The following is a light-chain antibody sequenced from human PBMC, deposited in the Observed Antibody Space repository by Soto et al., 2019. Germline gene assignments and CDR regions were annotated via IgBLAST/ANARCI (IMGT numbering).Light chain of an antibody. J-gene: IGKJ1*01. CDR2: WAS. Sequence: DIVTTQSPDSLAVSLGERATINCKSSQSVLYSANNKNCLAWYQQKPGQPPKLLLYWASTRESGVPDRFSGSGSGTDFTLTISSLQAEDVAVYYCQQYYSTPRTFGQGTKVEIK. CDR1: QSVLYSANNKNC. V-gene: IGKV4-1*01. CDR3: QQYYSTPRT.